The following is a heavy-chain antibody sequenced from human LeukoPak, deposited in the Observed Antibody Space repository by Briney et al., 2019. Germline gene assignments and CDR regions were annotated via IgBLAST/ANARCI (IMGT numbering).Heavy chain of an antibody. V-gene: IGHV3-11*01. Sequence: GGSLRLSCAASGFTFSDYYMSWIRQGPGKGLEWVSYISSSGSTIYYADSVKGRFTISRDNAKNSLYLQMNSLRAEDTAVYYCAGGWGSAAGTGGAIYYFDYWGQGTLVTVSS. CDR3: AGGWGSAAGTGGAIYYFDY. J-gene: IGHJ4*02. CDR1: GFTFSDYY. CDR2: ISSSGSTI. D-gene: IGHD6-13*01.